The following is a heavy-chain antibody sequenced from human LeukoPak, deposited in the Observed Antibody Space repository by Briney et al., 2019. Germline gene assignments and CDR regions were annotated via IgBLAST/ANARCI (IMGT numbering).Heavy chain of an antibody. CDR1: GFTFSSHA. CDR2: ISGSGGST. J-gene: IGHJ4*02. CDR3: AKARLGPYCGGDCYSDY. V-gene: IGHV3-23*01. Sequence: TGASLRLSCAASGFTFSSHAMSWVRQAPGKGLEWVSAISGSGGSTYYADSVKGRFTIPRDNSKNTLYLQMNSLRAEDTAVYYCAKARLGPYCGGDCYSDYWGQGTLVTVSS. D-gene: IGHD2-21*02.